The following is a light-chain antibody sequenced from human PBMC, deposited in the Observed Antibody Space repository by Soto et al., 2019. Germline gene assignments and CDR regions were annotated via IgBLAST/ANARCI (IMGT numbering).Light chain of an antibody. CDR2: DAS. V-gene: IGKV1-5*01. CDR1: QSLSSW. J-gene: IGKJ1*01. Sequence: DIQMTQSPSTLSASVGDTVTITCRASQSLSSWVAWFQQKPGKAPKVLIYDASTLENGVPSRFSGSGSETDFTLTIDSLQPDDVATYYCQRYNTFSQTFGQGTKVEI. CDR3: QRYNTFSQT.